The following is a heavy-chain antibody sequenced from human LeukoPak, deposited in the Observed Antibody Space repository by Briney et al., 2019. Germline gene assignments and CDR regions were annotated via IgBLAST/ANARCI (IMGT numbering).Heavy chain of an antibody. D-gene: IGHD3-10*01. CDR2: IYIEGTT. J-gene: IGHJ6*03. CDR3: ARGLGSGTYTDFYMDV. CDR1: GLSVSSSY. Sequence: GGSLRLACAPSGLSVSSSYMSWVRQAPGKGLEWVSIIYIEGTTYYADSVKGRFTISRDDSKNTAYLQMDSLTAEDTAVYYCARGLGSGTYTDFYMDVWAKGTTVTVSS. V-gene: IGHV3-53*01.